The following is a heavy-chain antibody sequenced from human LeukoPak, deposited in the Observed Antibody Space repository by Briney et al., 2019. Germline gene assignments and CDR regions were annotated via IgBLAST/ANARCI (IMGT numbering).Heavy chain of an antibody. CDR3: ARSPGAPFDY. D-gene: IGHD7-27*01. V-gene: IGHV4-59*01. Sequence: SETLSLTCTVSGGSISSYYWSWIRQPPGKGLEGSGYVYFRGTTNYNPSIKSRVTISVDTSKNQFSLKLTSVTAADTAVYYCARSPGAPFDYWGQGSLVTVSS. J-gene: IGHJ4*02. CDR1: GGSISSYY. CDR2: VYFRGTT.